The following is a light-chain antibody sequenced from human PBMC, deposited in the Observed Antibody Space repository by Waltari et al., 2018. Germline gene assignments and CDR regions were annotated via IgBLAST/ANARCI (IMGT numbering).Light chain of an antibody. CDR2: DAS. CDR3: QQRSNWRGT. V-gene: IGKV3-11*01. CDR1: QSVSSY. Sequence: EIVLTQSPATLSLSPGERDTLSCRASQSVSSYLAWYQQKPGQAPRLLIYDASNRATGIPARFSGSGSGTDFTLTISSLEPEDFAVYYCQQRSNWRGTFGQGTKVEIK. J-gene: IGKJ1*01.